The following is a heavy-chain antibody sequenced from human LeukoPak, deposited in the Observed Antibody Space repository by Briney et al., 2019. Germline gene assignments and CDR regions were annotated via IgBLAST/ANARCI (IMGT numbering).Heavy chain of an antibody. CDR1: GYTFTGYY. CDR3: ARWVEFRTEFDY. V-gene: IGHV1-2*02. J-gene: IGHJ4*02. Sequence: ASVKVSCKASGYTFTGYYMHWVRQAPGHGLEWMGWINPNSGGTNYAQKFQGRVTMTRGTSISTAYMELSRLRSDDTAVYYCARWVEFRTEFDYWGQGTLVIVSS. CDR2: INPNSGGT.